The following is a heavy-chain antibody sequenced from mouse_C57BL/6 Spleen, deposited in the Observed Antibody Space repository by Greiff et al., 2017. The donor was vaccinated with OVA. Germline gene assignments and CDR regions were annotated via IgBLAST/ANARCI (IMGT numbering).Heavy chain of an antibody. V-gene: IGHV14-3*01. CDR2: IDPANGNT. J-gene: IGHJ1*03. CDR1: GFNIKNTS. CDR3: ARKYFDV. Sequence: VQLQQSVAELVRPGASVKLSCTASGFNIKNTSMHWVKQRPEQGLEWIGRIDPANGNTKYAPKFQGKATITADTSSNTAYLQLSSLTSEDTAIYYCARKYFDVWGTGTTVTVSS.